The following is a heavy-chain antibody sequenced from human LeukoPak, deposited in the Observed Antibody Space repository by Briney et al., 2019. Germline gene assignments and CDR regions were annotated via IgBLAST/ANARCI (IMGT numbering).Heavy chain of an antibody. V-gene: IGHV1-2*02. J-gene: IGHJ5*02. CDR3: ARDHRAGWVAGTPRGFDP. Sequence: ASVNLSCKASGYTFTGYYIHWVRHPPGQGLEWMGWSNPNHGGTNYAQKFQGRVNMTRDTSISTAYMELSRLRSDDTAVYYCARDHRAGWVAGTPRGFDPWGQGTLVTVSS. CDR2: SNPNHGGT. CDR1: GYTFTGYY. D-gene: IGHD2-15*01.